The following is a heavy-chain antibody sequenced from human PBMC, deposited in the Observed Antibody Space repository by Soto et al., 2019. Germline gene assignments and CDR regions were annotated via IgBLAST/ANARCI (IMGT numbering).Heavy chain of an antibody. V-gene: IGHV1-69*12. CDR1: GGTFSSYA. CDR3: GRDRLGDYENWFDP. J-gene: IGHJ5*02. D-gene: IGHD4-17*01. Sequence: QVQLVQSGAEVKKPGSSVKVSCKASGGTFSSYAISWVRQAPGQGLEWMGGIIPIFGTANYAQKFQGRVTITADETTSTAYMELRSPRSEATAGYYCGRDRLGDYENWFDPWGQGTLVTVSS. CDR2: IIPIFGTA.